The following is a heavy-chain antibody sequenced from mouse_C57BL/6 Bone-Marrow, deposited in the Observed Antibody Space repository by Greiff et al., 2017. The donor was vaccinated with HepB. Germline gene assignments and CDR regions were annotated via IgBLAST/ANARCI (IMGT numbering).Heavy chain of an antibody. D-gene: IGHD2-4*01. CDR1: GYSITSGYY. CDR2: ISYDGSN. CDR3: ARGYDYHWYFDV. V-gene: IGHV3-6*01. Sequence: VQLQQSGPGLVKPSQSLSLTCSVTGYSITSGYYWNWIRQFPGNKLEWMGYISYDGSNNYNPSLKNRISITRDTSKNQFFLKLNSVTTEDTATYYCARGYDYHWYFDVWGTGTTVTVSS. J-gene: IGHJ1*03.